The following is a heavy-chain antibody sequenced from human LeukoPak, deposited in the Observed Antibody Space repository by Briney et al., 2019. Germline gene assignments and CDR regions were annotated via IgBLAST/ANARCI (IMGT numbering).Heavy chain of an antibody. D-gene: IGHD5-12*01. CDR2: ISAYNGNT. CDR3: ARIVATPYYYYYHGMDV. CDR1: GYTFTSYG. V-gene: IGHV1-18*01. Sequence: ASVKVSCKASGYTFTSYGMSWVRQAPGQGLEWMGWISAYNGNTNYAQKLQGRVTMTTDTSTSTAYMELRSLRSDDTAVYYCARIVATPYYYYYHGMDVWGQGTTVTVSS. J-gene: IGHJ6*02.